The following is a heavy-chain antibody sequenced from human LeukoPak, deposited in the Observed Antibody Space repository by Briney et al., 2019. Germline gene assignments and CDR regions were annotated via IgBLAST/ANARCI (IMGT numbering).Heavy chain of an antibody. V-gene: IGHV4-38-2*01. D-gene: IGHD4-11*01. CDR3: ARHRTTVTPAYFDY. CDR2: IYHSGST. J-gene: IGHJ4*02. Sequence: SETLSLTCAVSGYSISSGYYWGWIRQPPGKGLAWIGSIYHSGSTYYNPSLKSRVTISVDTSKNQFSLKLSSVTAADTAVYYCARHRTTVTPAYFDYWGQGTLVTVSS. CDR1: GYSISSGYY.